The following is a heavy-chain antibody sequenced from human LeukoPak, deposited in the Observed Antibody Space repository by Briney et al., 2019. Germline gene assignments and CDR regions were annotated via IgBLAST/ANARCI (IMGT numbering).Heavy chain of an antibody. V-gene: IGHV4-34*01. J-gene: IGHJ4*02. CDR3: ARREVVDSLMVGDY. Sequence: SETLSLTCTVYGGSFSGYYWSWIRQPPGKGLEWIGEINHSGSTNFNPSLKSRVTISVDTSKNQFSLKLSSVTAADTAVYYCARREVVDSLMVGDYWGQGTLVTVSS. CDR1: GGSFSGYY. CDR2: INHSGST. D-gene: IGHD2-15*01.